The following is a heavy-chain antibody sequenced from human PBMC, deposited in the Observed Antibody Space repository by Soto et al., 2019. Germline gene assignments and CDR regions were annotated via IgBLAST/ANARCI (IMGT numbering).Heavy chain of an antibody. CDR1: GFNFGTYG. D-gene: IGHD3-3*01. J-gene: IGHJ4*02. CDR2: IWYDGSKK. CDR3: ARDRSGYDFWSDY. Sequence: GGSLRLSCAASGFNFGTYGMHWVRQAPGKGLEWVAVIWYDGSKKYYADSVKGRFTISRDNSKNTLYLQMNSLRAEDTAVYYCARDRSGYDFWSDYWGQGTLVTVSS. V-gene: IGHV3-33*01.